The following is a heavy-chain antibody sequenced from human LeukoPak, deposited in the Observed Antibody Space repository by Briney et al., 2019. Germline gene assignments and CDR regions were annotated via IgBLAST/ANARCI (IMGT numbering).Heavy chain of an antibody. V-gene: IGHV3-48*01. CDR2: ISSSGSTI. Sequence: GSLRLSCAASGFTFSCYTMNWVRQAPGKGLEGVSYISSSGSTIYYADSVKGRFTISRDNAKNSLYMQMNSLRAEDTAVYYCARASPYYYYMDVWGKGTTVTVSS. CDR3: ARASPYYYYMDV. CDR1: GFTFSCYT. J-gene: IGHJ6*03.